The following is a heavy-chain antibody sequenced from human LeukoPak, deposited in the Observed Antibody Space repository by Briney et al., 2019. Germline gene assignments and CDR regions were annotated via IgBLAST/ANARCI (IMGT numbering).Heavy chain of an antibody. V-gene: IGHV3-33*06. Sequence: GGSLRLSCTASGFTFSSYGMHWVRQAPGKGLEWVAVIWFDGSNKYYADSVKGRLTISRDNSKSTLYLQMNSLRAEDTAVYYCAKAVAATGHYYFGMDDWGQGTTVTVSS. CDR3: AKAVAATGHYYFGMDD. J-gene: IGHJ6*02. D-gene: IGHD6-19*01. CDR2: IWFDGSNK. CDR1: GFTFSSYG.